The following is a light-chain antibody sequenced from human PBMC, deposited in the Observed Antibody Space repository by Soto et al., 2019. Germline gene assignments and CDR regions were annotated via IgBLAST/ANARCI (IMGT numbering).Light chain of an antibody. CDR2: WAS. CDR3: QQYYSTPPT. Sequence: DIVMTQSPDSLAVSLGERATINCKSSQSVLYRSNNKNCLAWYQQKPGQPPKLLIYWASTRESGVPDRFSGSGSGTDFTLTISSLQAEDVAVYYCQQYYSTPPTFGQGTKLEIK. CDR1: QSVLYRSNNKNC. V-gene: IGKV4-1*01. J-gene: IGKJ2*01.